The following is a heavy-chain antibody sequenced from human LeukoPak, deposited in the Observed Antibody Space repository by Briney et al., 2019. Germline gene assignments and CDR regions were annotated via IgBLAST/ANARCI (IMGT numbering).Heavy chain of an antibody. D-gene: IGHD2-2*02. Sequence: GESLRLSCAASGFTFSSDGMHWGRQAPGKGLEWVAVIWYDGSNKYYADSVKGRFTISRDNSKNTLYLQMNSLRAEDTAVYYCARAVYIYYYYMDVWGKGTTVTVSS. CDR1: GFTFSSDG. V-gene: IGHV3-33*01. CDR2: IWYDGSNK. J-gene: IGHJ6*03. CDR3: ARAVYIYYYYMDV.